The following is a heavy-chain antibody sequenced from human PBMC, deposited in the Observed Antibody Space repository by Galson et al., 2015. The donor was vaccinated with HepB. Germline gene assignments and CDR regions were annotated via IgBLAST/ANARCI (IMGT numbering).Heavy chain of an antibody. Sequence: SLRLSCAASGFTFSSYAMHWVRQAPGKGLEWVAVISYDGSNKYYADSVKGRFTISRDNSKNTLYLQMNSLRAEDTAVYYCAKEYGGYDEGYFQHWGQGTLVTVSS. J-gene: IGHJ1*01. CDR1: GFTFSSYA. CDR3: AKEYGGYDEGYFQH. D-gene: IGHD5-12*01. CDR2: ISYDGSNK. V-gene: IGHV3-30*04.